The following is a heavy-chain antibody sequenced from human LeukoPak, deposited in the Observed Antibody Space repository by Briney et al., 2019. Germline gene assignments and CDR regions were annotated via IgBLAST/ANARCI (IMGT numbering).Heavy chain of an antibody. CDR2: INHSGST. J-gene: IGHJ4*02. D-gene: IGHD6-13*01. CDR1: GGSFSGYY. V-gene: IGHV4-34*01. CDR3: ARGWGSSWHPDYFDY. Sequence: PSETLSLTCAVYGGSFSGYYWSWIRQPPGKGLEWIGEINHSGSTNYNPSLKSRVTISVDTSKNQFSLKLSSVTAADTAVYYCARGWGSSWHPDYFDYWGQGTLVTVSS.